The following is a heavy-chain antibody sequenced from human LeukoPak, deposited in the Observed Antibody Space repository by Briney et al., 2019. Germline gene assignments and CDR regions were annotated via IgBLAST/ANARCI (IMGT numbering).Heavy chain of an antibody. V-gene: IGHV1-46*01. CDR3: ARQCSSTSCTDY. CDR2: INPSGGST. CDR1: GYTFTSYY. J-gene: IGHJ4*02. D-gene: IGHD2-2*01. Sequence: ASVKASCKASGYTFTSYYMHWVRQAPGQGLEWMGIINPSGGSTTYAQKFQGRVTMTRDTSTSTVYMELSSLRSEDTAVYYCARQCSSTSCTDYWGQGALVTVSS.